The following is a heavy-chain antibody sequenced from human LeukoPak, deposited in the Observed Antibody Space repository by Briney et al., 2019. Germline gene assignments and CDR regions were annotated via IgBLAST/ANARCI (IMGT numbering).Heavy chain of an antibody. J-gene: IGHJ4*02. CDR1: GFTFSNYG. CDR3: AKDRAYCGGDCHPGSDFDY. CDR2: IWFDGSNK. D-gene: IGHD2-21*02. V-gene: IGHV3-33*06. Sequence: PGRSLRLSCAASGFTFSNYGMHWVRQAPGKGLEWVAVIWFDGSNKYYADSVKGRFTISRDNSKNMLYLQMNSLRAEDTAVYYCAKDRAYCGGDCHPGSDFDYWGQGTLVTVSS.